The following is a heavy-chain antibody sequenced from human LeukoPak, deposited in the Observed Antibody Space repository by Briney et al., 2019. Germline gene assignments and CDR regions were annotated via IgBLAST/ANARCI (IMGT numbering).Heavy chain of an antibody. CDR1: GFTFSSYA. D-gene: IGHD6-13*01. CDR2: ISYDGSNK. CDR3: AKGAGFSSSWYFDY. V-gene: IGHV3-30-3*01. Sequence: GGSLRLSCAASGFTFSSYAMHWVRQAPGKGLEWVAVISYDGSNKYYADSVKGRFTISRDNSKNTLYLQMNSLRAEDTAVYSCAKGAGFSSSWYFDYWGQGTQVTVSS. J-gene: IGHJ4*02.